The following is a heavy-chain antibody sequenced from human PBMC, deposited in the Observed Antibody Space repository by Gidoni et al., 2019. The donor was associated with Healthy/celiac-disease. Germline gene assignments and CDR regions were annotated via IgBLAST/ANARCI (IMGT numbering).Heavy chain of an antibody. D-gene: IGHD6-19*01. Sequence: EVQLVESGGGLVKPGGSLRLSCAASGFTFSNAWMNWVRQAPGKGLEWVGRIKSKTDGGTTDYAAPVKGRFTISRDDSKNTLYLQMNSLKTEDTAVYYCTTDLEIAVAGRGGNYYYGMDVWGQGTTVTVSS. J-gene: IGHJ6*02. V-gene: IGHV3-15*07. CDR1: GFTFSNAW. CDR3: TTDLEIAVAGRGGNYYYGMDV. CDR2: IKSKTDGGTT.